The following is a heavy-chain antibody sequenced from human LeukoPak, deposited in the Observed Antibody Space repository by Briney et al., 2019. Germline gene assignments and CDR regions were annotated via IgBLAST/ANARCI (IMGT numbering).Heavy chain of an antibody. CDR2: ISYDGSNK. V-gene: IGHV3-30*18. Sequence: RSGGSLRLTCAASGFTFSSYGMHWVRQAPGKGLEWVAVISYDGSNKYYADSVEGRFTISRDNSKNTLYLQMNSLRAEDTAVYYCAKEGRGGYCSGGSCYSLSVPDYWGQGTLVTVSS. D-gene: IGHD2-15*01. CDR1: GFTFSSYG. CDR3: AKEGRGGYCSGGSCYSLSVPDY. J-gene: IGHJ4*02.